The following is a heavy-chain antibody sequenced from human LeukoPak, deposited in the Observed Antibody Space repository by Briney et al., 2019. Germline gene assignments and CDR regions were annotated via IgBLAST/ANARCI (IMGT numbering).Heavy chain of an antibody. D-gene: IGHD2-21*02. J-gene: IGHJ5*02. CDR1: GGSISRYY. CDR2: IYYSGST. CDR3: AREAGGDPGVWFDP. V-gene: IGHV4-59*01. Sequence: SETLSLTCTVSGGSISRYYWSWIRQPPGKGLEWIGYIYYSGSTNYNPSLKSRVTISVDTSKNQFSLKLSSVTAADTAVYYCAREAGGDPGVWFDPWGQGTLVTVSS.